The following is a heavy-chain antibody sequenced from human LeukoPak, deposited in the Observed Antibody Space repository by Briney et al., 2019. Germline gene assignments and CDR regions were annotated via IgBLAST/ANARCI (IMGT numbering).Heavy chain of an antibody. CDR3: ARDSSGGYGFIDY. Sequence: PSETLSLTCIVSGGSISSSGYYWSCIRQHPGKGLEWIGYIYHSGNSYYNPSLKSRVIISVDTSRNQFSLKLHSVTAADTAVYYCARDSSGGYGFIDYWGQGSLVTVSS. V-gene: IGHV4-31*03. CDR1: GGSISSSGYY. J-gene: IGHJ4*02. CDR2: IYHSGNS. D-gene: IGHD5-12*01.